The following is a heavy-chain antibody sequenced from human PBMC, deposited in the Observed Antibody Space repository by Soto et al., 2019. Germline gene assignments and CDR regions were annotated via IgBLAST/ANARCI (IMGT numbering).Heavy chain of an antibody. CDR3: ARGKGMEENYFYYGLDI. CDR1: GYTFSTHA. CDR2: INGGTGQT. D-gene: IGHD1-1*01. Sequence: ASVKVSCKASGYTFSTHAMHWVRQAPGQSLEWMGWINGGTGQTKHSHRFQDRISITRDTSASTAYMELSSLRSEDTAVYYCARGKGMEENYFYYGLDIWGQGTTVTVSS. V-gene: IGHV1-3*01. J-gene: IGHJ6*02.